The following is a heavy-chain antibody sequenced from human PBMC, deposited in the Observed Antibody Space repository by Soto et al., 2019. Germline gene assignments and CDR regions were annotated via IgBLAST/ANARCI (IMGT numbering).Heavy chain of an antibody. CDR2: MNPYTGNT. CDR3: ARRKERSGPHYFDY. Sequence: QVQLMQSGAEVKEPGASVKVSCKASGYTFTTYDIYWMRQATGQGLEWMGWMNPYTGNTGYAQKFQGRVTVTRNTSISTVYMEMSGLRLDDTAVYYCARRKERSGPHYFDYWGQGSQVTVSS. V-gene: IGHV1-8*01. D-gene: IGHD6-25*01. CDR1: GYTFTTYD. J-gene: IGHJ4*02.